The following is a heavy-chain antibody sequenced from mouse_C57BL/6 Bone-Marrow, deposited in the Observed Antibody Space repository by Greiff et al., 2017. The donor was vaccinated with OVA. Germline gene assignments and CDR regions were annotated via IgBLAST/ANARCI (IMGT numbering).Heavy chain of an antibody. V-gene: IGHV1-9*01. J-gene: IGHJ2*01. CDR3: ASYYGSSYFDY. Sequence: VKLQQSGAELMKPGASVKLSCKATGYTFTGYGIEWVQQRPGHGLEWIGEILPGSGCPNSNEKVKGKATFTADTSSNTAYMQLSSLTTEDSAIYYCASYYGSSYFDYWGQGTTLTVSS. CDR2: ILPGSGCP. CDR1: GYTFTGYG. D-gene: IGHD1-1*01.